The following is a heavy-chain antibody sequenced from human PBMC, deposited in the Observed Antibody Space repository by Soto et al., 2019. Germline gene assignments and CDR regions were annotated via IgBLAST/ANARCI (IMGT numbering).Heavy chain of an antibody. CDR3: ARERTYDFWSGPPRYYYYYYCMDV. Sequence: PGGSLRLSCAASGFTFSSYGMHWARQAPGKGLEWVAVIWYDGSNKYYADSVKGRFTISRDNSKNTLYLQMNSLRAEDTAVYYCARERTYDFWSGPPRYYYYYYCMDVWGQGTTVTVSS. V-gene: IGHV3-33*01. CDR2: IWYDGSNK. D-gene: IGHD3-3*01. CDR1: GFTFSSYG. J-gene: IGHJ6*02.